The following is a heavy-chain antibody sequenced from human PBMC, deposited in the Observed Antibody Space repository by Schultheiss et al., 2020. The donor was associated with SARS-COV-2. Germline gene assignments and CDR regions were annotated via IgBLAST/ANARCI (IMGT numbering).Heavy chain of an antibody. CDR2: IRSKANSYAT. CDR3: AKVVGPAYCGGDCYSEDAFDI. J-gene: IGHJ3*02. V-gene: IGHV3-73*01. D-gene: IGHD2-21*01. Sequence: GGSLRLSCAASAFTFSGSAMHWVRQASGKGLEWVGRIRSKANSYATAYAASVKGRFTISRDDSKNTAYLQMNSLRAEDTAVYYCAKVVGPAYCGGDCYSEDAFDIWGQGTMVTVSS. CDR1: AFTFSGSA.